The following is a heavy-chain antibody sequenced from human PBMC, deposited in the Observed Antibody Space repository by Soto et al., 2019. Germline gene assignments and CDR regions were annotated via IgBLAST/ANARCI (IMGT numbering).Heavy chain of an antibody. V-gene: IGHV1-46*03. CDR3: ARDRIPYY. Sequence: QVQLVQSGAEVKKPGASVKVSCKASGYTFTSYYLHWVRQAPGQGLEWMGIINPSAGNTNYAQKFQGRLTVTRDTSTSTLDMELSSLRSEDTAVYYCARDRIPYYWGPGTLVTVSS. CDR2: INPSAGNT. CDR1: GYTFTSYY. J-gene: IGHJ4*02.